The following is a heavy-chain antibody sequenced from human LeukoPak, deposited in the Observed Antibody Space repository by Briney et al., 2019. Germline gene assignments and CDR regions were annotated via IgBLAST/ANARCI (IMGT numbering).Heavy chain of an antibody. CDR1: GFTFSSYW. V-gene: IGHV3-7*04. CDR3: ARAIEAAGLFFDY. CDR2: MKYDGSEK. D-gene: IGHD6-13*01. J-gene: IGHJ4*02. Sequence: GGSLRLSCAASGFTFSSYWMSWVRQAPWKGLEWVANMKYDGSEKYYVDSVKGRFTISRDNAKNSLYLQMNSLRAEDTAQYYCARAIEAAGLFFDYWGQGSLVTVSS.